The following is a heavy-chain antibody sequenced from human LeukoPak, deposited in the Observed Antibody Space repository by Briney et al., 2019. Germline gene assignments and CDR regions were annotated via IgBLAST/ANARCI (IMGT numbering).Heavy chain of an antibody. CDR2: IRGSGGTT. CDR3: AKDQGSTGYYNWYLDL. CDR1: GFTFSNYG. Sequence: GGSLRLSCAASGFTFSNYGMTWVRQAPGKGLEWVSTIRGSGGTTFYADSVKGRFSISRDNSKKTLYLQMNSLRAEDTAVYYCAKDQGSTGYYNWYLDLWGRGTLVTVSS. V-gene: IGHV3-23*01. J-gene: IGHJ2*01. D-gene: IGHD3-9*01.